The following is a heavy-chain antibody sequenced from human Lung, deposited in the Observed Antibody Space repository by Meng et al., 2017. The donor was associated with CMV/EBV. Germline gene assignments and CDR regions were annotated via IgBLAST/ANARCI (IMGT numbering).Heavy chain of an antibody. D-gene: IGHD3-3*01. V-gene: IGHV1-2*02. J-gene: IGHJ6*02. CDR1: GYTFTGYY. CDR2: INPNSGGT. CDR3: AGGLYDFWSGYYYYGMDV. Sequence: ASVXVSCKASGYTFTGYYMHWVRQAPGQGLEWMGWINPNSGGTNYAQKFQGRVTMTRDTSISTAYMELSRLRSDDTAVYYRAGGLYDFWSGYYYYGMDVWXQGTXVTVSS.